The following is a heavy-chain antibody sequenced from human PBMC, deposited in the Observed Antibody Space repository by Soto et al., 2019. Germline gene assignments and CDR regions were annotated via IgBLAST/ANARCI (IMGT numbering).Heavy chain of an antibody. D-gene: IGHD6-6*01. V-gene: IGHV1-2*04. CDR3: ARDLGGXYSSSSAIGGNYHYMDV. J-gene: IGHJ6*03. CDR1: GYTFTGYY. Sequence: ASVKVSCKASGYTFTGYYMHWVRQAPGQGLEWMGWINPNSGGTNYAQKFQGWVTMTRDTSISTAYMELSRLRSDGTXXXXXARDLGGXYSSSSAIGGNYHYMDVWGKGTTVTVSS. CDR2: INPNSGGT.